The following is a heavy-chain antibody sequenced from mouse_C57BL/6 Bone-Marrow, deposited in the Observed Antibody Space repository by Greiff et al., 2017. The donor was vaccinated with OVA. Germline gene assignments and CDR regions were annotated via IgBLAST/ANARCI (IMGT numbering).Heavy chain of an antibody. D-gene: IGHD1-1*01. CDR2: IHPGSGST. CDR1: GYTFTSYW. CDR3: ARVGLRGFAY. V-gene: IGHV1-64*01. Sequence: QVQLQQSGAELVKPGASVKLSCKASGYTFTSYWMHWVKQRPGQGLEWIGMIHPGSGSTNYNEKFKSKATLTVDKSSSTAYMQLSSLTSEDSEVYYFARVGLRGFAYWGQGTLATVSA. J-gene: IGHJ3*01.